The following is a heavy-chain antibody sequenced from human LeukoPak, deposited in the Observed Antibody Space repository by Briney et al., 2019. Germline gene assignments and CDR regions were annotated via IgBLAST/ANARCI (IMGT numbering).Heavy chain of an antibody. CDR1: GFTFSSYE. CDR3: ARLGGYQTFDY. CDR2: ISSSGSTI. V-gene: IGHV3-48*03. Sequence: GGSLRLSCAASGFTFSSYEINRVRQAPGKGLEWVSYISSSGSTIYYADSVKGRFTISRDNAKNSLYLQMNSLRAEDTAVYYCARLGGYQTFDYWGQGTLVTVSS. D-gene: IGHD5-12*01. J-gene: IGHJ4*02.